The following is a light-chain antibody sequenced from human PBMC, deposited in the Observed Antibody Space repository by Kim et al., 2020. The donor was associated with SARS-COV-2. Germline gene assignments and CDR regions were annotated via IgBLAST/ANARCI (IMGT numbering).Light chain of an antibody. V-gene: IGKV3D-15*01. J-gene: IGKJ4*01. CDR2: DAF. CDR1: QSIGTN. Sequence: VSPVDSATLSSSARQSIGTNVAWYQQTPGQHHRHLNYDAFIRVIGIPARFSGSGSGTEVTLTISCLQSEDFAIYHCQQYDQWLALSFCGGTKLVI. CDR3: QQYDQWLALS.